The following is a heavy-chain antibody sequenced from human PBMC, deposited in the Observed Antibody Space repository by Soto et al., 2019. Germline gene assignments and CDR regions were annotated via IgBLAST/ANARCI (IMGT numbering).Heavy chain of an antibody. J-gene: IGHJ5*02. CDR2: INHSGST. Sequence: SETLSLTCAVYGGSFSGYYWSWIRQPPGKGLEWIGEINHSGSTNYNPSLKSRVTISVDTSKNQFSLKLSSVTAADTAVYYCAREGTVVAATIDRNWFDPWGQGTMVTVYS. CDR3: AREGTVVAATIDRNWFDP. D-gene: IGHD2-15*01. V-gene: IGHV4-34*01. CDR1: GGSFSGYY.